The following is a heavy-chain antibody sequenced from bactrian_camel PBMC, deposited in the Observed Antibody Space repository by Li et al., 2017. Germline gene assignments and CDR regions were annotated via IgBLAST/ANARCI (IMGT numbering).Heavy chain of an antibody. Sequence: QLVESGGGSVQDGGSLRLSCAASGFTFGHNWMYWVRQAPGKGLEWVSSISSGSGSTYYVDSVKGRFTISRDAAKNTVYLQMNSLKPEDTAICYCAGRVDTCGRLRPPADFDYWGQGTQVTVS. CDR3: AGRVDTCGRLRPPADFDY. CDR1: GFTFGHNW. J-gene: IGHJ6*01. D-gene: IGHD5*01. V-gene: IGHV3S25*01. CDR2: ISSGSGST.